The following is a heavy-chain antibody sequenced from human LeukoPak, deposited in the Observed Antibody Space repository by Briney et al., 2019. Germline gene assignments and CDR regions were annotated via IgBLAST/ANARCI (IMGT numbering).Heavy chain of an antibody. CDR3: ARDADRGYHYHDDFGP. CDR2: IDPNSGGT. CDR1: GDTFTDYF. D-gene: IGHD1-1*01. V-gene: IGHV1-2*02. J-gene: IGHJ5*02. Sequence: ASVKVSCTASGDTFTDYFMYWVRQAPGEGVVWMGCIDPNSGGTKNAHNFQGRVSLTSDTSISTAYMELIRLTSDDMAVYYCARDADRGYHYHDDFGPWGQGTLVTVSS.